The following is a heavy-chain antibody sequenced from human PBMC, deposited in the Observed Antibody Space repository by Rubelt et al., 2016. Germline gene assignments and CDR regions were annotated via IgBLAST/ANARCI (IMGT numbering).Heavy chain of an antibody. CDR3: ARGQGRDGYIH. D-gene: IGHD5-24*01. CDR2: IYYSGST. CDR1: GYSITSAYY. V-gene: IGHV4-38-2*02. Sequence: QVQLQESGPGLVKPSETLSLTCNVSGYSITSAYYWAWIRQPPGKGLEWIGYIYYSGSTYYNPSLKSRVTISVDTSKNQISLKLSAVTAADTAVYYCARGQGRDGYIHWVHGTLVTVSS. J-gene: IGHJ4*01.